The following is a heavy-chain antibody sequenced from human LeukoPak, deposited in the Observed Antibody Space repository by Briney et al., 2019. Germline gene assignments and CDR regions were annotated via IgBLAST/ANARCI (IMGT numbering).Heavy chain of an antibody. CDR2: ISSSGGST. CDR3: AELGITMIGGV. D-gene: IGHD3-10*02. CDR1: GFTFNNYA. V-gene: IGHV3-23*01. J-gene: IGHJ6*04. Sequence: GGSLRLSCATSGFTFNNYAMSWVRQAPGKGLEWVSAISSSGGSTFYADSVKGRFSISRDNSNNTLYLQMNSLRAEDTAVYYCAELGITMIGGVWGKGTTVTISS.